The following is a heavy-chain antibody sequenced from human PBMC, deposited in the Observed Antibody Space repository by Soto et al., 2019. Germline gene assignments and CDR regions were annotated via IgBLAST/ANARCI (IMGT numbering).Heavy chain of an antibody. D-gene: IGHD6-19*01. CDR2: ISYDGSNK. V-gene: IGHV3-33*08. Sequence: GWSLRLSCAASGFTFSSYAMSWVRQAPGKGLEWVASISYDGSNKYYADSVKGRFTISRDKANNSLFLQMNSLRAEDTATYYCARDLALAGNYWGQGVLVTVSS. CDR3: ARDLALAGNY. J-gene: IGHJ4*02. CDR1: GFTFSSYA.